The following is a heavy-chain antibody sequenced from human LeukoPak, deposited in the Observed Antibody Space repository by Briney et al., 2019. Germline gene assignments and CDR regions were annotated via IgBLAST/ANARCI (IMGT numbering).Heavy chain of an antibody. CDR2: ISGSGGST. J-gene: IGHJ5*02. Sequence: GGSLRLSCAASGFTFSSYGMTWVRQAPGKGLEWVSAISGSGGSTYYADSVKGRFTISRDNSKNTLYLQMNSLRAEDTAVYYCAKGTLWIFGRFDPWGQGTLVTVSS. D-gene: IGHD3-3*01. CDR1: GFTFSSYG. V-gene: IGHV3-23*01. CDR3: AKGTLWIFGRFDP.